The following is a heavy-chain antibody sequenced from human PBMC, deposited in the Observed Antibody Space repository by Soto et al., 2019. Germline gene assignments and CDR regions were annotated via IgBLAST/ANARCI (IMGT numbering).Heavy chain of an antibody. V-gene: IGHV3-66*01. D-gene: IGHD1-26*01. Sequence: AGGSLRLSCAASGFIVSSNYMNWVRQAPWKGLEWVSVIYSGGSTYYADSVKGRFTISRDNSKNTLYLQMNSLRAEDTAVYYCANLVGATYFDHWGQGTLVTVSS. CDR2: IYSGGST. J-gene: IGHJ4*02. CDR1: GFIVSSNY. CDR3: ANLVGATYFDH.